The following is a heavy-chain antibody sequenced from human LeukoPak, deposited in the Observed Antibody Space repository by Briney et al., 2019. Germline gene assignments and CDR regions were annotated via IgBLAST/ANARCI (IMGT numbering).Heavy chain of an antibody. Sequence: AGGSLRLSCAASGFTFSSYWMHWVRQSPGKGLVWVSRIQTDGSDTYYAASVRGRFTISRDNAKNTLYLQMDSLRAEDTAVYFCARGDYSSHTLWGQGTLVTVSS. CDR1: GFTFSSYW. CDR2: IQTDGSDT. D-gene: IGHD4-11*01. V-gene: IGHV3-74*01. CDR3: ARGDYSSHTL. J-gene: IGHJ4*02.